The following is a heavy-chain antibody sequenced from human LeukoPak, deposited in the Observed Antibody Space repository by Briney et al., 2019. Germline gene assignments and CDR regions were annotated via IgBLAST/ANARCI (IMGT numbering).Heavy chain of an antibody. J-gene: IGHJ5*02. CDR3: AKDRGGLVVVVAATYDH. D-gene: IGHD2-15*01. CDR2: ISGSGGST. Sequence: GGSLRLSCAASGFTFDDYAMHWVRQAPGKGLEWVSAISGSGGSTYYADSVKGRFTISRDNSKNTLYLQMNSLRAEDTAVYYCAKDRGGLVVVVAATYDHWGQGTLVTVSS. V-gene: IGHV3-23*01. CDR1: GFTFDDYA.